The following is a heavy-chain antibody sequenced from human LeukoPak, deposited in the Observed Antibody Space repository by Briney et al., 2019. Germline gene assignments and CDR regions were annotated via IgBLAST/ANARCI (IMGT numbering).Heavy chain of an antibody. CDR1: GGTFSSYA. J-gene: IGHJ4*02. D-gene: IGHD5-12*01. Sequence: SVKVSCKASGGTFSSYAISWVRQAPGQGLEWMGRIIPILGVTNYAQKFQGRVTITADKSTSTAYMELSSLRSEDTAVYYCARALGYSGYDLDYWGQGTLVTVSS. V-gene: IGHV1-69*04. CDR2: IIPILGVT. CDR3: ARALGYSGYDLDY.